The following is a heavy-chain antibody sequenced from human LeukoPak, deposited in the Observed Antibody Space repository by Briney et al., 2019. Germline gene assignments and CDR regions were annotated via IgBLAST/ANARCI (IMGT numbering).Heavy chain of an antibody. CDR2: IYYSGST. Sequence: SETLSLTCTVSGGSISSSSYYWGWIRQPPGKGLEWIGSIYYSGSTYYNPSLKSRVTISVDTSKNQFSLKLSSVTAADTAVYYCAREPADIAVAADQSAFDIWGQGTMVTVSS. CDR1: GGSISSSSYY. J-gene: IGHJ3*02. V-gene: IGHV4-39*07. CDR3: AREPADIAVAADQSAFDI. D-gene: IGHD6-19*01.